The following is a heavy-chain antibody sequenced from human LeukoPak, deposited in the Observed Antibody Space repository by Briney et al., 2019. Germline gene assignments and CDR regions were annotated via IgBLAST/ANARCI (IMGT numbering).Heavy chain of an antibody. D-gene: IGHD3-10*01. CDR2: IYYRGST. CDR3: ARGTSGSYTMVRGVIFDY. J-gene: IGHJ4*02. Sequence: SETLSLTCTVSGGSISGYYWSWIRQPPGKGLEWIGYIYYRGSTNYNPSLKSRVTISVDRSKNQFSLKLSSVTAADTAVYYCARGTSGSYTMVRGVIFDYWGQGTLVTVSS. V-gene: IGHV4-59*12. CDR1: GGSISGYY.